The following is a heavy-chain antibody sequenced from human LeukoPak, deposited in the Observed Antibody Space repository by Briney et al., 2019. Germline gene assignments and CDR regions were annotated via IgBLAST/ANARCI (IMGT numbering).Heavy chain of an antibody. CDR1: GFTFSTYA. J-gene: IGHJ3*02. D-gene: IGHD4-17*01. CDR2: ITSSGGGT. CDR3: AKGGPTVLDAFDM. Sequence: GGSLRLSCAASGFTFSTYAMSWVRQAPGKGLEWVSTITSSGGGTDYADSVKGRFTMSRDNSKNTMTLQMNSLRAEDTAVYYCAKGGPTVLDAFDMWGQGTMVTVSS. V-gene: IGHV3-23*01.